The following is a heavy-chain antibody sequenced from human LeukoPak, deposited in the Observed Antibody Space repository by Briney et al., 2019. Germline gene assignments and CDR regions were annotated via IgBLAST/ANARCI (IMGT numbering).Heavy chain of an antibody. V-gene: IGHV4-39*01. CDR3: ARQVPAAHY. D-gene: IGHD2-2*01. CDR1: GGSISSSSFY. CDR2: IYYSGST. Sequence: SETLSLTCTASGGSISSSSFYWGWIRQPPGKGLEWIGSIYYSGSTYYNPSLKSRVTISVDTSKNQFSLKLSSVTAADTAVYYCARQVPAAHYWGQGTLVTVSS. J-gene: IGHJ4*02.